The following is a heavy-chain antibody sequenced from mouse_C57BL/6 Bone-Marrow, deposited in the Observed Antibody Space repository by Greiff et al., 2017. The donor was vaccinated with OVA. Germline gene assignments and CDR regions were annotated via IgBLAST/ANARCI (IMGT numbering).Heavy chain of an antibody. CDR1: GYTFTNYH. J-gene: IGHJ4*01. V-gene: IGHV1-47*01. D-gene: IGHD2-4*01. CDR2: FHPNNDDT. Sequence: VQLQESGAELVKPGASVKMSCKASGYTFTNYHIDWMKQNHGKSLEWIGNFHPNNDDTKYNEKFKGKATLTVDNSSSTAYMELRRLTSDDSAVYYYARDYYDYDGDGNYYAMDYWGQGTAVTVSS. CDR3: ARDYYDYDGDGNYYAMDY.